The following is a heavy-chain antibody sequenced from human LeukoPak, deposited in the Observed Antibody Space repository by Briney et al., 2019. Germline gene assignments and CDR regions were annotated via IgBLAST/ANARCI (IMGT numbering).Heavy chain of an antibody. CDR3: ARGRGGGGSSNNGFDP. CDR1: GFSLSTSGVG. V-gene: IGHV4-61*05. CDR2: IYYSGTT. D-gene: IGHD2-15*01. Sequence: SGPTLVKPTQTLTLTCTFSGFSLSTSGVGVGWIRQPPRKGLERIGYIYYSGTTNYNPSLKSRVTISVDTSKNQFSLNLISVTAADTAVYFCARGRGGGGSSNNGFDPWGQGTLVTVSS. J-gene: IGHJ5*02.